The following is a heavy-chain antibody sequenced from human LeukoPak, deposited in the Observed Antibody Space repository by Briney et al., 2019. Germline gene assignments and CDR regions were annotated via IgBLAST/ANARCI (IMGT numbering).Heavy chain of an antibody. Sequence: PSETLSLTCAVYGGSFSGYYWSWIRQPPGKGLEWIGEINHSGSTNYNPSLKSRVTISVDTSKNQFSLKLSSVTAADTAVYYCARVELYYGSGGTDYWGQGTLVTVSS. V-gene: IGHV4-34*01. CDR1: GGSFSGYY. CDR3: ARVELYYGSGGTDY. D-gene: IGHD3-10*01. J-gene: IGHJ4*02. CDR2: INHSGST.